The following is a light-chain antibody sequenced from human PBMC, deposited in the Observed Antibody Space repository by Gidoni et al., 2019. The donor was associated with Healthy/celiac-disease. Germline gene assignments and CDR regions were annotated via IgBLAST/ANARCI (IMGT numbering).Light chain of an antibody. CDR2: KVS. CDR1: QSLVYSEGNTY. J-gene: IGKJ4*01. V-gene: IGKV2-30*01. Sequence: DVVMTQSPLSLPVTLGQPASISCRSSQSLVYSEGNTYLNWFQQRPGQSPRRLIYKVSNRDSGVPDRFSGSGSGTDFTLKISRVEAEDVGVYYCMQGTHWLTFGGGTKVEIK. CDR3: MQGTHWLT.